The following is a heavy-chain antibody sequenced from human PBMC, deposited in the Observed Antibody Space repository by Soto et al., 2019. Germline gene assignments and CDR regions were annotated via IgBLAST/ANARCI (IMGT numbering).Heavy chain of an antibody. J-gene: IGHJ6*02. V-gene: IGHV1-18*01. CDR1: GYTFTRYG. D-gene: IGHD2-8*01. CDR2: ISGYNGDT. Sequence: QGQLVQSGAEVKKPGASVKVSCKASGYTFTRYGISWVRQAPGQGLEWMGWISGYNGDTNYAQKFQGRVTMTIDTSTSTAYTELRSLTSDDTAVYYCAKNGQPPYYYYGMDVWGQGTTVTVSS. CDR3: AKNGQPPYYYYGMDV.